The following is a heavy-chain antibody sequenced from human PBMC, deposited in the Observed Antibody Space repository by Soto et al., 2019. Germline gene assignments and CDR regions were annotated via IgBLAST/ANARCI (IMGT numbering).Heavy chain of an antibody. CDR1: GLSLSTSGVG. J-gene: IGHJ4*02. CDR3: ARRAVPGTYFFDH. Sequence: QITLKESGPTLVKPTQTLTLTCTLSGLSLSTSGVGVGWIRQPPGKPLEWLALIFWDDDKRYSPSLSSRLTITKDTSKNQVIFTMTKMDPVDTATYYCARRAVPGTYFFDHWGQGTLVTVSS. D-gene: IGHD6-19*01. CDR2: IFWDDDK. V-gene: IGHV2-5*02.